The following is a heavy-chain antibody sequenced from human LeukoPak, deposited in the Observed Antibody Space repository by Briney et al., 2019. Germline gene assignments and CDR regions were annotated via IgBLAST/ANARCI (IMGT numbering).Heavy chain of an antibody. CDR2: LSDSGCGT. CDR3: AKDTRGLKPYYFDH. V-gene: IGHV3-23*01. Sequence: GGSLRLSCAASGFTFSSYAMNWVRQAPGKGLEWVSRLSDSGCGTYYADSVKGRFTLSRDNSKNTLYLQMNSLRAEDTAVYYCAKDTRGLKPYYFDHWGQGIMVTVSS. J-gene: IGHJ4*02. CDR1: GFTFSSYA. D-gene: IGHD3-10*01.